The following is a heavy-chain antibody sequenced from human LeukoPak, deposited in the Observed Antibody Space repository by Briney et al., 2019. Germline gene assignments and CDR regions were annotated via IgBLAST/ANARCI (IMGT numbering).Heavy chain of an antibody. J-gene: IGHJ1*01. CDR1: GGSISSYY. D-gene: IGHD3-10*01. CDR3: ARDSGYGSGSYFTEYFQH. Sequence: TSETLSLTCTVSGGSISSYYWSWIRQPPGKGLEWIGYIYYSGSTNYNPSLKSRVTISVDTSKNQFSLKLSSVTAADTAVYYCARDSGYGSGSYFTEYFQHWGQGTLVTVSS. CDR2: IYYSGST. V-gene: IGHV4-59*01.